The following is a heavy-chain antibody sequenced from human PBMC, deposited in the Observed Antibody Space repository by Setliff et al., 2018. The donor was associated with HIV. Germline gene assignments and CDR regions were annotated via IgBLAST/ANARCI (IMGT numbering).Heavy chain of an antibody. D-gene: IGHD3-16*01. CDR2: IWYDGSNK. CDR1: GFTFSSYG. V-gene: IGHV3-33*08. J-gene: IGHJ6*02. Sequence: GGSLRLSCAASGFTFSSYGMHWVRQAPGKGLEWVAVIWYDGSNKYYADSVKGRFTISRDNSKNTLYLQMNSLRAEDTAVYYCARDMLLGSVPRGHYNYFGMDVWGQGTTVTVSS. CDR3: ARDMLLGSVPRGHYNYFGMDV.